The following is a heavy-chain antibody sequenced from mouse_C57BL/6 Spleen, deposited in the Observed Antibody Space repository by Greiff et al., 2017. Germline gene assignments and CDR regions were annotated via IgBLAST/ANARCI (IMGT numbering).Heavy chain of an antibody. J-gene: IGHJ4*01. CDR3: ERDRSTTVVATNYYAMDY. D-gene: IGHD1-1*01. CDR1: GFTFSSYA. V-gene: IGHV5-4*01. CDR2: ISDGGSYT. Sequence: EVMLVESGGGLVKPGGSLKLSYAASGFTFSSYAMSWVRQTPEKRLAWVATISDGGSYTYYPDNVKGRFTISRDNAKNNLYLQMSHLKSEDTAMYYCERDRSTTVVATNYYAMDYWGQGTSVTVSS.